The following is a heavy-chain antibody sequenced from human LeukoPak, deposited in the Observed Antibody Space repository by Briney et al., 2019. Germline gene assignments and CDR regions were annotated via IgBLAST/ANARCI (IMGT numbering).Heavy chain of an antibody. D-gene: IGHD3-10*02. CDR1: GFTFSSYE. CDR3: AELGITMIGGV. CDR2: ISNSGSTI. J-gene: IGHJ6*04. Sequence: GGSLTLSCAASGFTFSSYEMNWVRQAPGKGLEGVSYISNSGSTIYYADSVKGGFTISIDNANNSLYLQMNSLRAEDTAVYYCAELGITMIGGVWGKGTTVTISS. V-gene: IGHV3-48*03.